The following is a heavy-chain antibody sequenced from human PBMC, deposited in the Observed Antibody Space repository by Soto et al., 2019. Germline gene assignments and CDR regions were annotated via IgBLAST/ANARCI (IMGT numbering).Heavy chain of an antibody. J-gene: IGHJ3*02. CDR1: GYSFTSYW. CDR3: ARHLAPGYYYDSSGYPYAFDI. D-gene: IGHD3-22*01. Sequence: VESLKISCKGSGYSFTSYWISWVRQMPLKVLEWMGRIDPSDSYTNYSPSFQGHVTISAGKSISTAYLQWSSLKASDTAMYYCARHLAPGYYYDSSGYPYAFDIWGQGTMVT. CDR2: IDPSDSYT. V-gene: IGHV5-10-1*01.